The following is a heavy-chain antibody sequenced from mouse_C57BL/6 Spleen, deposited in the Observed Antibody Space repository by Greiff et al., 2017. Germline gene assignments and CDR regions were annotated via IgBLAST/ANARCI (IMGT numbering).Heavy chain of an antibody. J-gene: IGHJ3*01. CDR1: GYTFTSYW. CDR3: ARLDYEGFAY. Sequence: QVQLQQPGAELVRPGSSVKLSCKASGYTFTSYWMHWVKQRPIQGLEWIGNIDPSDSETHYNQKFKDKDTLTVDKSSSTAYMQLSSLTSEDSAVYYCARLDYEGFAYWGQGTLVTVSA. V-gene: IGHV1-52*01. CDR2: IDPSDSET. D-gene: IGHD2-4*01.